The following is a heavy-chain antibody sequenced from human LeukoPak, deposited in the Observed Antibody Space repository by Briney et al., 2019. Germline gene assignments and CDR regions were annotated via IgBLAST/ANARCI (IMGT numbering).Heavy chain of an antibody. CDR1: GGSLSSSSYY. V-gene: IGHV4-39*07. Sequence: SETLSLTCTVSGGSLSSSSYYWGWIRQPPGKGLEWIGSIYYSGSTYYNPSLKSRVTISVDTSKNQFSLKLSSVTAADTAVYYCARGCRDSSGYYDDAFDIWGQGTMVTVSS. J-gene: IGHJ3*02. CDR2: IYYSGST. CDR3: ARGCRDSSGYYDDAFDI. D-gene: IGHD3-22*01.